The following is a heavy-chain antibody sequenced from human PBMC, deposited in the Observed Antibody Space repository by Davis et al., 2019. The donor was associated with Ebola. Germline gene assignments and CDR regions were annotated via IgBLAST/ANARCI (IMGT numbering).Heavy chain of an antibody. CDR2: IYSGNGGT. J-gene: IGHJ4*02. CDR3: ARGPEDYYFDY. V-gene: IGHV3-53*05. CDR1: GFIASANY. D-gene: IGHD4/OR15-4a*01. Sequence: GGSLRLSCAASGFIASANYMSWVRQAPGRGLEWVSIIYSGNGGTYNADSVKGRFTMSRDNSKNAVYLQMNSLRVEDTAVYYCARGPEDYYFDYWGQGTLVTVSS.